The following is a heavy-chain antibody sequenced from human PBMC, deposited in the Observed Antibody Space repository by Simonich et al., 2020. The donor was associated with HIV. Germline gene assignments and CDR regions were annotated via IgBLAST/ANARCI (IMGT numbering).Heavy chain of an antibody. J-gene: IGHJ1*01. D-gene: IGHD6-13*01. CDR1: GGSFSGYY. CDR3: ARLTAGGLGEYFQH. V-gene: IGHV4-34*01. Sequence: QVQLQQWGAGLLKPSETLSLTCAVYGGSFSGYYWSWIRQPPGKGLEWIGEINHRRSTNYNPSLKGRVTISVDTSKNQFSLKLSSVTAADTAVYYCARLTAGGLGEYFQHWGQGTLVTVSS. CDR2: INHRRST.